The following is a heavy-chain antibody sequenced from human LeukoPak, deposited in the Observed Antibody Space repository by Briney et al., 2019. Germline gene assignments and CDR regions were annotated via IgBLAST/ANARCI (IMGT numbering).Heavy chain of an antibody. Sequence: PSETLSLTCAVYGGSFSGYYWSWIRQPPGKGLEWIGEINHSGSTNYNPSLKSRVTISVDTSKNQFSLKLSSVTAADTAVYYCARGGQTGDYPTSGANWFDPWGQGTLVTVSS. CDR1: GGSFSGYY. D-gene: IGHD5-12*01. CDR2: INHSGST. V-gene: IGHV4-34*01. CDR3: ARGGQTGDYPTSGANWFDP. J-gene: IGHJ5*02.